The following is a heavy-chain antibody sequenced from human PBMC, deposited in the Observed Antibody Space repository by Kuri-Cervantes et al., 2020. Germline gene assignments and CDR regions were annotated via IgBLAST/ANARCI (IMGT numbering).Heavy chain of an antibody. J-gene: IGHJ5*02. CDR3: ATSITMVRGVVDWFDP. D-gene: IGHD3-10*01. Sequence: ASVKVSCKASGYTFTSYDINWVRQAPGKGLEWMGGFDPEDGETIYAQKFQGRVTMTEDTSTDTAYMELSSLRSEDTAVYYCATSITMVRGVVDWFDPWGQGTLVTVSS. V-gene: IGHV1-24*01. CDR1: GYTFTSYD. CDR2: FDPEDGET.